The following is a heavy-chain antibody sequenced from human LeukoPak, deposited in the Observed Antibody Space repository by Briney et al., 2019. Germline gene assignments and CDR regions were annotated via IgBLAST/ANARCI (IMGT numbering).Heavy chain of an antibody. D-gene: IGHD5-18*01. CDR3: ARTTAIQLWSY. J-gene: IGHJ4*02. CDR1: GGSISSGSYY. V-gene: IGHV4-39*07. Sequence: SETLSLTCTVSGGSISSGSYYWGWIRQPPGKGLEWIGSIYYSGSTYYNPSLKSRVTISVDTSKNQFSLKLSSVTAADTAVYYCARTTAIQLWSYWGQGTLVTVSS. CDR2: IYYSGST.